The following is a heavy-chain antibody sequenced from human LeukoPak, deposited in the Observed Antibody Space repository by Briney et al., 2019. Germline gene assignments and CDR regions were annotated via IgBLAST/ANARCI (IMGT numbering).Heavy chain of an antibody. CDR1: GYTFTSYG. J-gene: IGHJ5*02. V-gene: IGHV1-18*01. CDR2: ISAYNGNT. Sequence: ASVKVSCKASGYTFTSYGISWVRQAPGQGLEWMGWISAYNGNTNYAQKLQGRVTMTTDTSTRTAYMELRSLRSDDTAVYYCARSAYYDILTGYYSWFDPWGQGTLVTVSS. D-gene: IGHD3-9*01. CDR3: ARSAYYDILTGYYSWFDP.